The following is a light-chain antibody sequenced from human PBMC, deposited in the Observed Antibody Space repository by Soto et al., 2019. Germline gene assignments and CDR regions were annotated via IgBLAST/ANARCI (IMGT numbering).Light chain of an antibody. J-gene: IGKJ3*01. Sequence: EVVLTQSPVTLSLSPGERATLSCRASQSFRGLLAWYQQKPGQAPRLLIYDAYNRATGIPPRFSGSGSGTDFTLTISSLEPDDFAFYYCQQYSRYSFTFGPGTKVEI. V-gene: IGKV3-11*01. CDR2: DAY. CDR3: QQYSRYSFT. CDR1: QSFRGL.